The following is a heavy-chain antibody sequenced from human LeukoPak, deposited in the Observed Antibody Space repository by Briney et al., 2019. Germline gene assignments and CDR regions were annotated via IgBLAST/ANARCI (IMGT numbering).Heavy chain of an antibody. D-gene: IGHD3-3*01. V-gene: IGHV1-2*06. CDR3: ARTAVRITIFGVVPNWFDP. CDR2: INPNSGGT. J-gene: IGHJ5*02. Sequence: VASVKVSCKASGYTFTGYYMHWVRQAPGQGLEWMGRINPNSGGTNYAQKFQGRVTMTRDTSISTAYMELSRLRSDDTAVYYCARTAVRITIFGVVPNWFDPWGQGTLVTVSS. CDR1: GYTFTGYY.